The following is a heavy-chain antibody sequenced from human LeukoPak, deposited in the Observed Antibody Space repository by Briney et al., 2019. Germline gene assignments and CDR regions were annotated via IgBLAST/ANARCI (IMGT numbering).Heavy chain of an antibody. CDR2: INPNSGGT. D-gene: IGHD3-10*01. Sequence: APVKVSCKASGYTFTGYYMHWVRQAPGQGLEWMGWINPNSGGTNYAQKFQGWVTMTRDTSISTAYMELSRLRSDDTAVYYCARDLFNYGSGSYDYWGQGTLVTVSS. J-gene: IGHJ4*02. CDR3: ARDLFNYGSGSYDY. V-gene: IGHV1-2*04. CDR1: GYTFTGYY.